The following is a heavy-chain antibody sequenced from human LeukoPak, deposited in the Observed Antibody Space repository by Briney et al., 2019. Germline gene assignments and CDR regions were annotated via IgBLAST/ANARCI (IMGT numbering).Heavy chain of an antibody. CDR3: TRHSDKYCSGAGCYVYNFYGLDV. CDR1: GFTFSGSA. V-gene: IGHV3-73*01. Sequence: GGSLRLSCTASGFTFSGSAMHWVRQASGKGLEWVGRIRSKANSYVTVYAASVNGRFTISRDDSKNTAYLQMNTLKTEDTAIYYCTRHSDKYCSGAGCYVYNFYGLDVWGQGTTVTVSS. D-gene: IGHD2-15*01. J-gene: IGHJ6*02. CDR2: IRSKANSYVT.